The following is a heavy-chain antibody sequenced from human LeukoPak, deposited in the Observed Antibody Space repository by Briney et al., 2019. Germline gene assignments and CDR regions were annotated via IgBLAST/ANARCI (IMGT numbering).Heavy chain of an antibody. Sequence: GGSLRLSCAASGFTFSSYSMNWVRQAPGKGLEWVSYISSSSSTIYYADSVKGRFTISRDNAKNSLHLQMNSLRGEDTAVYYCARGRVSPDVWGKGTTVTVSS. J-gene: IGHJ6*04. CDR3: ARGRVSPDV. CDR2: ISSSSSTI. CDR1: GFTFSSYS. V-gene: IGHV3-48*04.